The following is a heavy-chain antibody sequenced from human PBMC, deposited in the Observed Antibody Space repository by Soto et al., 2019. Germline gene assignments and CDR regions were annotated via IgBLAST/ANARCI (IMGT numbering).Heavy chain of an antibody. D-gene: IGHD3-3*01. CDR2: IYYSGST. CDR1: GGSIGSGGYY. V-gene: IGHV4-31*03. J-gene: IGHJ5*02. CDR3: VRDTRITIFGVNERPIDTGFDP. Sequence: SETLSLTCTVSGGSIGSGGYYWSWIRQHPGKGLEWIGYIYYSGSTYYNPSLKSRVTISVDTSKNQFSLKLSSVTAADTAVYYCVRDTRITIFGVNERPIDTGFDPWCQRTRVTVSS.